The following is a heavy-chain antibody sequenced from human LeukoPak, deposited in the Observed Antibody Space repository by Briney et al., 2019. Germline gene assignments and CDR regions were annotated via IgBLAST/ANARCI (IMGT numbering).Heavy chain of an antibody. V-gene: IGHV4-59*08. D-gene: IGHD2-2*01. J-gene: IGHJ6*02. CDR1: GGSISNYY. CDR3: ARSDCSTTSCVAYYGMDV. CDR2: IYYSGST. Sequence: PSETLSLTCTVSGGSISNYYWNCIRQPPGNGLEWIGYIYYSGSTNYNPSLKSRVTISVDTSKKQFSLKLSSMTAADTAVYYCARSDCSTTSCVAYYGMDVWGQGTTVTVSS.